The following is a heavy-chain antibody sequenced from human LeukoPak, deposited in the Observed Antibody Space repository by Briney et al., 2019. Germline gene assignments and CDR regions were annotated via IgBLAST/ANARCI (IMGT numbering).Heavy chain of an antibody. D-gene: IGHD1-26*01. V-gene: IGHV4-59*01. Sequence: SETLSLTCTVSGGSISSYYWSWIRQPPGKGLEWIGYTYYSGSTNYNPSLKSRVTISVDTSKSQFSLKLSSVTAADTAVYYCARVGATRERYYYYGMDVWGQGTTVTVSS. CDR3: ARVGATRERYYYYGMDV. J-gene: IGHJ6*02. CDR2: TYYSGST. CDR1: GGSISSYY.